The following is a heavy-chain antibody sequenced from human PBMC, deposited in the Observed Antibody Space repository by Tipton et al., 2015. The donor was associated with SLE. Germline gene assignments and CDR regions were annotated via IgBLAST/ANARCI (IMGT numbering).Heavy chain of an antibody. V-gene: IGHV4-61*02. CDR1: GDSITTGSYC. D-gene: IGHD3-22*01. CDR3: ARGFDSGGYFRGALDI. Sequence: TLSLTCTVSGDSITTGSYCWNWIRQSAGKGLEWIGRIYTNGITDYNPSLKTRLTISIDRSKSHFTLQLTSVTAADTALYFCARGFDSGGYFRGALDIWGPGTLVTASS. CDR2: IYTNGIT. J-gene: IGHJ3*02.